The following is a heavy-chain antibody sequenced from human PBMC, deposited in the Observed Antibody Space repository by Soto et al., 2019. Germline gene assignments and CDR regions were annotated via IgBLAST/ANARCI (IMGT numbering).Heavy chain of an antibody. CDR2: ISGSGGST. CDR3: AKAPYDFWSGYPFFDY. Sequence: EVQLLESGGGLVQPGGSLRLSCAASGFTFISYAMSWVRQAPGKGLEWVSAISGSGGSTYYADSVKARFTISRDNYKNTLYLQMNSLRAEDTAVYYCAKAPYDFWSGYPFFDYWGQGTLVTVSS. V-gene: IGHV3-23*01. D-gene: IGHD3-3*01. J-gene: IGHJ4*02. CDR1: GFTFISYA.